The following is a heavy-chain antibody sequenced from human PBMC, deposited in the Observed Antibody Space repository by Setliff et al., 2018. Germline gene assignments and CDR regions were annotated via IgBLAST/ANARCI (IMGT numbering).Heavy chain of an antibody. V-gene: IGHV3-43D*04. CDR2: ISWDGGST. CDR1: GFTFDDYA. J-gene: IGHJ6*02. Sequence: PGGSLRLSCAASGFTFDDYAMHWVRQAPGKGLEWVSLISWDGGSTYYADSVKGRFTISRDNSKNSLYLQMNSLRAEDTALYYCAKDLHPGGSGYYYYGMDVWGQGTTVTVSS. D-gene: IGHD3-22*01. CDR3: AKDLHPGGSGYYYYGMDV.